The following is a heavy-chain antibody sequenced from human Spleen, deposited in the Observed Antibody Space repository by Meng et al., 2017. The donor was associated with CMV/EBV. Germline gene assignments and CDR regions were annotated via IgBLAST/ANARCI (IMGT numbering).Heavy chain of an antibody. CDR2: IKHDGSEV. CDR1: GFTFSNYW. CDR3: AKDKANYYYYYGMDV. V-gene: IGHV3-7*01. J-gene: IGHJ6*02. Sequence: GESLKISCAASGFTFSNYWMSWVRQAPGKGLEWVATIKHDGSEVYYVDSMKGRSTVSRDNARNSLYLQINSLRVEDTAVYYCAKDKANYYYYYGMDVWGQGTTVTVSS.